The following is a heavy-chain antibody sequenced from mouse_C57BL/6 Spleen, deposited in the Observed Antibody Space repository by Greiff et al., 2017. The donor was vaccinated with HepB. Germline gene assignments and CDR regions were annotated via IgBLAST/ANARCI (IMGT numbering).Heavy chain of an antibody. CDR2: IDPEDGET. J-gene: IGHJ4*01. CDR3: ARYHYGSSYEDYYAMDY. Sequence: VQLQQSGAELVKPGASVKLSCSASGFNIKDYYMHWVKQRTEQGLEWIGRIDPEDGETKYAPKFQGKATITADTSSNTAYLQLSSLTSEDTAVYYGARYHYGSSYEDYYAMDYWGQGTAVTVSS. D-gene: IGHD1-1*01. CDR1: GFNIKDYY. V-gene: IGHV14-2*01.